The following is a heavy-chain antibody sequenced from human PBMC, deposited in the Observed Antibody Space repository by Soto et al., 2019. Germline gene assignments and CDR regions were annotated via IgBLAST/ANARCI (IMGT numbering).Heavy chain of an antibody. CDR2: FDPEDGET. J-gene: IGHJ4*02. CDR1: GYTLTELS. V-gene: IGHV1-24*01. D-gene: IGHD6-19*01. CDR3: ATRRRYSSLIYYFDY. Sequence: QVQLVQSGAEVKKPGASVKVSCKVSGYTLTELSMHWVRQAPGKGLEWMGGFDPEDGETIYTQRFQGSFTMTKDTSTDTAYMELSSLRSADTAVYYCATRRRYSSLIYYFDYWGQGTLVTVSS.